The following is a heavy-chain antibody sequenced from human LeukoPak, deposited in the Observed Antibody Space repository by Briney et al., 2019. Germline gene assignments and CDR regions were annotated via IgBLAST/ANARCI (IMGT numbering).Heavy chain of an antibody. CDR2: ISSSSSYI. Sequence: GGSLRLSCAASGFTFRNYAMGWVRQAPGKGLEWVSSISSSSSYIYYADSVKGRFTISRDNAKNSLYLQMNSLRAEDTAVYYCARDRSRMHMGYWGQGTLVTVSS. V-gene: IGHV3-21*01. CDR1: GFTFRNYA. D-gene: IGHD6-13*01. J-gene: IGHJ4*02. CDR3: ARDRSRMHMGY.